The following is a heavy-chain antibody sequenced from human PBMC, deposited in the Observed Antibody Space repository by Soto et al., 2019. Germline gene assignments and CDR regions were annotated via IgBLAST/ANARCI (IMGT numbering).Heavy chain of an antibody. CDR2: ISYDGSNK. Sequence: QVQLVESGGGVVQPGRSLRLSCAASGFTFSSYGMHWVRQAPGEGLEWVAVISYDGSNKYYADSVKGRVTISRDNSKNTLYQQMNSLRAEDTAVYYCAKDFGDRMSTINSGFDYWGQGTLVTVSS. J-gene: IGHJ4*02. V-gene: IGHV3-30*18. CDR1: GFTFSSYG. CDR3: AKDFGDRMSTINSGFDY. D-gene: IGHD4-4*01.